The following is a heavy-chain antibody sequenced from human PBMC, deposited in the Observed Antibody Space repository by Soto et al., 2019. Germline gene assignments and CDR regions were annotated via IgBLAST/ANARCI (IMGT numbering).Heavy chain of an antibody. CDR3: ARDQEAGSFFPYYYGMDV. D-gene: IGHD6-13*01. J-gene: IGHJ6*02. Sequence: GSLRLSCATSGFTFSSYEMNWVRQAPGKGLEWVSYISSSGSTIYYADSVKGRFTISRDNAKNSLYLQMDSLRAEDTAVYYCARDQEAGSFFPYYYGMDVWGQGTTVT. CDR2: ISSSGSTI. V-gene: IGHV3-48*03. CDR1: GFTFSSYE.